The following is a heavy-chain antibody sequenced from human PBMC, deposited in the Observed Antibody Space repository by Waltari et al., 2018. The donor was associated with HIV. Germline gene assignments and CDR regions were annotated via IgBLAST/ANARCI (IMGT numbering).Heavy chain of an antibody. J-gene: IGHJ3*02. CDR2: IYYSGST. D-gene: IGHD1-7*01. CDR3: ARDPDNWNYDGSQAFDI. CDR1: RGSLTSTCSS. Sequence: QLQLQESGPGLVKPSEPLSLTCPVSRGSLTSTCSSLPSVRPPPGKGLEWIGSIYYSGSTYYNPSLKSRVTISVDTSKNQFSLKLSSVTAADTAVYYCARDPDNWNYDGSQAFDIWGQGTMVTVSS. V-gene: IGHV4-39*07.